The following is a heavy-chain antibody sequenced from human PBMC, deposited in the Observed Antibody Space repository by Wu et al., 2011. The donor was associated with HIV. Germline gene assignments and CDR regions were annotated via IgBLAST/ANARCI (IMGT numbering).Heavy chain of an antibody. V-gene: IGHV1-69*05. CDR2: IIPIFDAP. CDR1: GGTFSNYG. Sequence: QVQLVQSGAEVKKPGSSVKVSCKASGGTFSNYGINWVRQAPGQGLEWMGGIIPIFDAPRYAQKFQGRVTITTDESTSTAYMELSSLRSEDTAVYYCSRGYYDRTLIWYFQHWGQGTLVTVSS. CDR3: SRGYYDRTLIWYFQH. J-gene: IGHJ1*01. D-gene: IGHD3-22*01.